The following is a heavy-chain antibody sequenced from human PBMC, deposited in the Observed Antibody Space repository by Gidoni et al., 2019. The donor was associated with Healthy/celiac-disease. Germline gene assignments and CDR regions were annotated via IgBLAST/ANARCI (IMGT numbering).Heavy chain of an antibody. J-gene: IGHJ6*02. V-gene: IGHV1-46*01. CDR1: GYTFTSYY. CDR3: AREALELRPGPYYYYGMDV. Sequence: VQLVQSVPEVKNPGASVNVSCKASGYTFTSYYMHWVRQTPGQGLEWMGIINHSGGSTSYAQKLQGRVTMTRDTSTSTVYMELSRLRSEETAGYYCAREALELRPGPYYYYGMDVWGQGTTVTVSS. D-gene: IGHD1-7*01. CDR2: INHSGGST.